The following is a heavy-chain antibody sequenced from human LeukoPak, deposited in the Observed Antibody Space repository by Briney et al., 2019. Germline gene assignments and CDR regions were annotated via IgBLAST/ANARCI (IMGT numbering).Heavy chain of an antibody. CDR2: IIPIFGTA. CDR3: ARDSYYGSGHYNYFDY. V-gene: IGHV1-69*13. Sequence: ASVKVSCKASGGTFSSYAISWVRQAPGQGLEWMGGIIPIFGTANYAQKFQGRVTITADESTSTAYMELSSLRSEDTAVYYCARDSYYGSGHYNYFDYWGQGTLVTVSS. D-gene: IGHD3-10*01. CDR1: GGTFSSYA. J-gene: IGHJ4*02.